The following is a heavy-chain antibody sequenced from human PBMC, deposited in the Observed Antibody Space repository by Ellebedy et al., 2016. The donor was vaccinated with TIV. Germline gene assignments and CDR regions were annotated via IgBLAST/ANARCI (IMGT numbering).Heavy chain of an antibody. CDR3: ASHVDTSMSY. CDR1: GFTFSSYW. Sequence: GGSLRLXXAASGFTFSSYWMSWVRQAPGKGLEWVANIKQDGSDKHYVDSVKGRFTISRDNAKNSLYLQMNSLRAEDTALYYCASHVDTSMSYWGQGTLVTVSS. D-gene: IGHD5-18*01. V-gene: IGHV3-7*01. CDR2: IKQDGSDK. J-gene: IGHJ4*02.